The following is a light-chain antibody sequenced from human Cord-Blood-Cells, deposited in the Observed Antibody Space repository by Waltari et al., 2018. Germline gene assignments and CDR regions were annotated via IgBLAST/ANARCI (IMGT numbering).Light chain of an antibody. J-gene: IGKJ1*01. Sequence: DIQMTHSPSSLSSSVGDRVNITCRASQSITSYLNWYQQKPGKAPKLLIYGASSLQSGVPSRFSGSGSGTDFTLTISSLQPGDFATYYCQQSYSTPWTFGQGTTVEIK. CDR1: QSITSY. CDR3: QQSYSTPWT. CDR2: GAS. V-gene: IGKV1-39*01.